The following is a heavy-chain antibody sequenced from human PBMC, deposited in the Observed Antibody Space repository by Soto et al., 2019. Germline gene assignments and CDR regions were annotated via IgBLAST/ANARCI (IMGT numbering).Heavy chain of an antibody. V-gene: IGHV2-26*01. CDR3: ARIQRISMIVVSKPYFDY. CDR1: GFSLSNPRMG. Sequence: SGPTLVNPTETLTLTCTVSGFSLSNPRMGVSWIRQPPGKALEWLAHIFSNDEKSYSTSLKSRLTIPRDTSKSQVVLTMTNMDPVDTATYYCARIQRISMIVVSKPYFDYWGQGALVTVS. CDR2: IFSNDEK. D-gene: IGHD3-22*01. J-gene: IGHJ4*02.